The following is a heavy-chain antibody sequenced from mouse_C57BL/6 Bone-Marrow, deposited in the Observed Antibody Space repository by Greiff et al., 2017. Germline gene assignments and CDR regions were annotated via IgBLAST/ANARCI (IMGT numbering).Heavy chain of an antibody. D-gene: IGHD1-1*01. J-gene: IGHJ2*01. V-gene: IGHV1-64*01. CDR2: IHPNSGST. CDR3: ARKGRYYYGSSSFFEY. Sequence: VQRVESGAELVKPGASVKLSCKASGYTFTSYWMHWVKQRPGQGLEWIGMIHPNSGSTNYNEKFKSKATLTVDKSSSTAYMQLSSLTSEDSAVYYCARKGRYYYGSSSFFEYWGQGTTLTVSS. CDR1: GYTFTSYW.